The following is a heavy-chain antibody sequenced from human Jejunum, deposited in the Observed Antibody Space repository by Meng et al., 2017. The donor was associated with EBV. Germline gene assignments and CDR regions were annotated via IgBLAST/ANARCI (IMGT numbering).Heavy chain of an antibody. CDR3: AGGMTIRQNWFDP. Sequence: QVRLLTSGAEVKKPWATLTVSCQGSGGPFTRLYKEWVRQAHGQGLEWMGIINPTGDSTTYAEKFQGRLTMTRDTSTTTAYMELSSLRSEDTAVYYCAGGMTIRQNWFDPWGQGTLVTVSS. CDR2: INPTGDST. CDR1: GGPFTRLY. V-gene: IGHV1-46*01. D-gene: IGHD5-24*01. J-gene: IGHJ5*02.